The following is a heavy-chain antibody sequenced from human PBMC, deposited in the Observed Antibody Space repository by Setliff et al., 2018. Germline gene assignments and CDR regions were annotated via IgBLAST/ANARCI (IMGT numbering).Heavy chain of an antibody. CDR2: IYGNDDK. V-gene: IGHV2-5*01. J-gene: IGHJ4*02. CDR3: AHRRYCNYIF. D-gene: IGHD4-4*01. CDR1: GFSLSTNEVA. Sequence: SGPTLVNPTQTLTLTCTFSGFSLSTNEVAVGWIRQSPGKALEWLALIYGNDDKRYSPSLKSRVTVTKDTSKSHVVLTMTNMDPLDTGTYYCAHRRYCNYIFWGQGTLVTVSS.